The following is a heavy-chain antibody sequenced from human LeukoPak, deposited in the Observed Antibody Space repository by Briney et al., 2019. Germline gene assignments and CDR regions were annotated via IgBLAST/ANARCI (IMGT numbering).Heavy chain of an antibody. CDR2: IKQDGSEK. Sequence: PGGSLRLSCAASGFTFSSYWMSWVRHAPGQGQEWVANIKQDGSEKYYVDSVKGRFTISRDNAKHSLYLQMNSLRAEDTAVYYCARRSFDWLRGSSFDYWGQGTLVTVSS. CDR3: ARRSFDWLRGSSFDY. V-gene: IGHV3-7*03. D-gene: IGHD3-9*01. CDR1: GFTFSSYW. J-gene: IGHJ4*02.